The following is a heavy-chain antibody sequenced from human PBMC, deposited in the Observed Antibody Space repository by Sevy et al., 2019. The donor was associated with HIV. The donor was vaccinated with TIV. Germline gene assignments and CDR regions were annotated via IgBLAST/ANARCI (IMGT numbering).Heavy chain of an antibody. V-gene: IGHV4-31*03. Sequence: SETLSLTCTVSGGSISSGGYYWSWIRQHPGKGLEWIGYTYYSGSTYYNPSLKSRVTISVDTSKNQFSLKLSSVTAADTAVYYCARDGALYCSGGSCDISARYFQHWGQGTLVTVSS. J-gene: IGHJ1*01. CDR1: GGSISSGGYY. D-gene: IGHD2-15*01. CDR3: ARDGALYCSGGSCDISARYFQH. CDR2: TYYSGST.